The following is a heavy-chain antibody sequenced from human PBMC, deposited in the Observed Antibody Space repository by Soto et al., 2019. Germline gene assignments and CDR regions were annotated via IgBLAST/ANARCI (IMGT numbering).Heavy chain of an antibody. D-gene: IGHD2-15*01. V-gene: IGHV3-15*01. CDR3: TTAIVVEYYYYYYMDV. CDR1: GFTFSNAW. CDR2: IKSKTDGGTT. J-gene: IGHJ6*03. Sequence: GESLKISCAASGFTFSNAWMSWVRQAPGKGLEWVGRIKSKTDGGTTDYAAPVKGRFTISRDDSKNTLYLQMNSLKTEDTAVYYCTTAIVVEYYYYYYMDVWGKGTTVTVSS.